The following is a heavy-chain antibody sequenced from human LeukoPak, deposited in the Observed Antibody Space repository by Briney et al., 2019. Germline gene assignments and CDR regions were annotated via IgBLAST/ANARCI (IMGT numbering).Heavy chain of an antibody. Sequence: SVKVSCKASGGTFSSYAISWVRQAPGQGLEWMGRIIPILGIANYAQKFQGRVTITADKSTSTAYMELSSLRSEDTAVYYCTTNYYDSSGRDYWGQGTLVTVSS. D-gene: IGHD3-22*01. V-gene: IGHV1-69*04. CDR2: IIPILGIA. CDR1: GGTFSSYA. CDR3: TTNYYDSSGRDY. J-gene: IGHJ4*02.